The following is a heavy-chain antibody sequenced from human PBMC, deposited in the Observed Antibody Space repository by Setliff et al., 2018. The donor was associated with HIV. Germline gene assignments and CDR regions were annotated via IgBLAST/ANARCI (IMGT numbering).Heavy chain of an antibody. J-gene: IGHJ3*02. CDR1: GYTFTSYY. V-gene: IGHV1-46*01. Sequence: GASVKVSCKASGYTFTSYYLHWVRQAPGQGLEWMGMINPSGGSASNAQKFQGRVTMSRDTSTSTVYMELSSLRSEDTAVYYCARDYFDSSAYHYGFGAFDIWGQGTMVTVSS. D-gene: IGHD3-22*01. CDR2: INPSGGSA. CDR3: ARDYFDSSAYHYGFGAFDI.